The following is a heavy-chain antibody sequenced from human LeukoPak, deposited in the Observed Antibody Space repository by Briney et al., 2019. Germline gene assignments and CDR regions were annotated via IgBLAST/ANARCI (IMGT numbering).Heavy chain of an antibody. CDR3: AKARHITIFRAGFDY. Sequence: GGSLRLSYAASGFTVKSNYMSWVRQAPGKGLEWASAISGSGGSTYYADSVKGRFTISRDNSKNTLYLQMNSLRAEDTAVYYCAKARHITIFRAGFDYWGQGTLVTVSS. CDR2: ISGSGGST. V-gene: IGHV3-23*01. D-gene: IGHD3-3*01. CDR1: GFTVKSNY. J-gene: IGHJ4*02.